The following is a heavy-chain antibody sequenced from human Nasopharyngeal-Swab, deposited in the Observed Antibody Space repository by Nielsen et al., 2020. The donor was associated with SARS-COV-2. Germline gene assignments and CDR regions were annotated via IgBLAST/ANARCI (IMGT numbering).Heavy chain of an antibody. V-gene: IGHV3-9*01. CDR1: GFIFNDYA. CDR2: LSWNGDKI. J-gene: IGHJ1*01. Sequence: GGSLRLSCAASGFIFNDYAMHWVRQVPGKGLEWVSGLSWNGDKIGYADSVRGRFTISRDNDKSSLVLQMNSLRPEDAAFYFCTKDTSAFPLYSEHWGRGVLVTVSS. D-gene: IGHD2-21*01. CDR3: TKDTSAFPLYSEH.